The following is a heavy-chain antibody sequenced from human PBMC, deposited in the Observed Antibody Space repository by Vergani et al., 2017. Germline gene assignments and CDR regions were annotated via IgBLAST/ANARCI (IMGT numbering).Heavy chain of an antibody. CDR1: GGSIRSSHYY. J-gene: IGHJ4*02. CDR2: IYTSGSS. D-gene: IGHD2-21*02. V-gene: IGHV4-61*02. Sequence: QVHLQESGPGLVKPSQTLSLTCTVSGGSIRSSHYYWTWIRQPAGKGLEWIGRIYTSGSSNYNPSLKSRVTISVDTSKNQFSLKLSSLTAADTAVYYCARGGWLVPDVWGQGTLVTVSS. CDR3: ARGGWLVPDV.